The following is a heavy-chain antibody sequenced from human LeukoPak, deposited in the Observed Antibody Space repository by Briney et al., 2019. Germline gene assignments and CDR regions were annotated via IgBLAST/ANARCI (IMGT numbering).Heavy chain of an antibody. J-gene: IGHJ6*02. D-gene: IGHD2-2*01. CDR3: ARGPPAKPGTGYYYGMDV. Sequence: EASVKVSCKASGGTFSSYAISWVRQAPGQGLEWMGGIIPIFGTANYAQKFQGRVTIAADESTSTAYMELSSLRSEDTAVYYCARGPPAKPGTGYYYGMDVWGQGTTVTVSS. CDR2: IIPIFGTA. CDR1: GGTFSSYA. V-gene: IGHV1-69*13.